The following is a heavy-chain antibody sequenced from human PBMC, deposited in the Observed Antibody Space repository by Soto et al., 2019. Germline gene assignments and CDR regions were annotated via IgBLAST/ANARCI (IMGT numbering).Heavy chain of an antibody. J-gene: IGHJ3*02. CDR1: GYRFASNG. V-gene: IGHV1-18*01. Sequence: QVQLVQSGAEVKKPGASVKVSCQASGYRFASNGISWVRQAPGQGLEWMGWIATYNGDTNYAQKIQGRATMTTDTSTNTAFMELRSLTSDDTAVYYCARVGRSSTPYASALDIWGQGTMVTVSS. D-gene: IGHD3-16*01. CDR2: IATYNGDT. CDR3: ARVGRSSTPYASALDI.